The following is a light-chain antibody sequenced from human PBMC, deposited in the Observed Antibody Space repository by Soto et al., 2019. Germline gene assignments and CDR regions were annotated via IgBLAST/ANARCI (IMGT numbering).Light chain of an antibody. CDR3: SSYTSDTTHVV. J-gene: IGLJ2*01. Sequence: QSALTQPASVSGSPGQSITISCTGSSSDVGLYNYVSWNQQHPGKAPKLMIYDVNDRPSGVSDRFSGSKSGNTASLTISGLQADDEADYFCSSYTSDTTHVVFGGGTKLTVL. CDR1: SSDVGLYNY. CDR2: DVN. V-gene: IGLV2-14*03.